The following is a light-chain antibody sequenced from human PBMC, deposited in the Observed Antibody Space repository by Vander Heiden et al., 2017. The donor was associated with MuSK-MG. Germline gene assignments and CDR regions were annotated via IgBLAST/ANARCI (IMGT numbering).Light chain of an antibody. V-gene: IGLV2-14*01. CDR3: SSYTSITTVV. Sequence: QSALTHPASVSGSPGQSVTISCTGTSSDVGGYNYVSWYQQHPGNALKLLIYEVSNRPSGVSNRFSGSKSGNTASPTISGLQAEDEADYYCSSYTSITTVVFGGGTKLTVL. CDR1: SSDVGGYNY. CDR2: EVS. J-gene: IGLJ3*02.